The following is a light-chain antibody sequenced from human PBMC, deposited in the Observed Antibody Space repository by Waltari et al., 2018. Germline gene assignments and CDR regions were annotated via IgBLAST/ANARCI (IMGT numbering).Light chain of an antibody. J-gene: IGLJ1*01. CDR2: DVS. Sequence: QSALTQPASVSGSPGQSITISCPGTSSDVGGYNYVYWYQQHPGKAPKLMIYDVSERPSGVSNRFSGSKSANTASLTIAGLQAEDEADYYCCSYAGSGTYVFGTGTKVTVL. CDR1: SSDVGGYNY. V-gene: IGLV2-23*02. CDR3: CSYAGSGTYV.